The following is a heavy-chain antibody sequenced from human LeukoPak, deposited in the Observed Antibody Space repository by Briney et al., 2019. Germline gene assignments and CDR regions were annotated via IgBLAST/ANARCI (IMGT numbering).Heavy chain of an antibody. J-gene: IGHJ6*03. V-gene: IGHV1-2*06. CDR2: INPNSGGT. D-gene: IGHD6-6*01. Sequence: GASVKVSCKASGYTFTGYYMHWARQAPGQGLEWMGRINPNSGGTNYAQKFQGRVTMTRDTSISTAYMELSRLRSDDTAVYYCVSGQLVDETPYYYYYMDVWGKGTTVTVSS. CDR1: GYTFTGYY. CDR3: VSGQLVDETPYYYYYMDV.